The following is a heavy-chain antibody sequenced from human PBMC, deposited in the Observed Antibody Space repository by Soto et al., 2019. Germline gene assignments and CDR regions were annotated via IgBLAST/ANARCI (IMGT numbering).Heavy chain of an antibody. Sequence: GGSLRLSCVASGFTFSSYSMSWVRQAPGKGLEWVSGFRAGGDDGTTYYADSVKGRFTISRYNSKNTLFLQMNSLRAEDTAIYDGAKKVNSGSGSQYFDYVGQGTLVTVSS. J-gene: IGHJ4*02. CDR3: AKKVNSGSGSQYFDY. CDR1: GFTFSSYS. CDR2: FRAGGDDGTT. D-gene: IGHD3-10*01. V-gene: IGHV3-23*01.